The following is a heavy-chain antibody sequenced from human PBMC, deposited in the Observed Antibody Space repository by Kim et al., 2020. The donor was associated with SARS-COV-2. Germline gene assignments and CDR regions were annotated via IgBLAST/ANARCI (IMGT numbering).Heavy chain of an antibody. D-gene: IGHD2-21*01. CDR2: IYYTGST. Sequence: SETLSLTCTVSGGSISSGGYYWSWIRQHPGKGLEWIGYIYYTGSTYYNPSLKSRVTISVDTSKNQFSLRLSSVTAADTAVYYCARGYGGEELDLWGQGILVLVAS. V-gene: IGHV4-31*03. J-gene: IGHJ4*02. CDR1: GGSISSGGYY. CDR3: ARGYGGEELDL.